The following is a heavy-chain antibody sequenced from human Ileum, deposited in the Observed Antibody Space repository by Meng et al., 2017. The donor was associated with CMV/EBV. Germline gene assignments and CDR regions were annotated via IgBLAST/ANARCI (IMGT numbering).Heavy chain of an antibody. J-gene: IGHJ5*02. CDR1: GAPIRRYR. CDR2: FTARGNT. V-gene: IGHV4-4*07. D-gene: IGHD3-9*01. CDR3: ARDVIRDDTGSWFDP. Sequence: QHWGPGLLIAPETLPLPCSVSGAPIRRYRWSWIRQPAGKGLEWIGRFTARGNTNYNPSLKSRVTMSLDTSLNQFSLRLNSVTAADTAVYYCARDVIRDDTGSWFDPWGQGTLVTVSS.